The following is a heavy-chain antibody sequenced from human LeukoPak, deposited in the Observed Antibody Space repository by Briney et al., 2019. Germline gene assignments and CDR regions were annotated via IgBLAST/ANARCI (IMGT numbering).Heavy chain of an antibody. CDR1: GGTFSSYA. CDR2: INPSGGST. J-gene: IGHJ4*02. CDR3: ARGDLRFGYGNFDY. Sequence: ASVKVSCKASGGTFSSYAISWVRQAPGQGLEWMGIINPSGGSTSYAQKFQGRVTMTRDTSTSTVYMELSSLRSEDTAVYYCARGDLRFGYGNFDYWGQGTLVTVSS. V-gene: IGHV1-46*01. D-gene: IGHD5-12*01.